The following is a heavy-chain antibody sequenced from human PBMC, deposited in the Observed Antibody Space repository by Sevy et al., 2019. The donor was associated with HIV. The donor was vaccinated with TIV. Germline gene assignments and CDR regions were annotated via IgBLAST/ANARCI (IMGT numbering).Heavy chain of an antibody. J-gene: IGHJ3*02. V-gene: IGHV3-7*01. CDR3: AREVPVDTAMADAFDI. CDR1: GFTFSSYW. Sequence: GGSLRLSCAASGFTFSSYWMSWVRQAPGKGLEWVANIKQDGSEKYYVDSVKGRFTISRDNAKNSLYLQMNGLRAEDTAVYYCAREVPVDTAMADAFDIWGQGTMVTVSS. D-gene: IGHD5-18*01. CDR2: IKQDGSEK.